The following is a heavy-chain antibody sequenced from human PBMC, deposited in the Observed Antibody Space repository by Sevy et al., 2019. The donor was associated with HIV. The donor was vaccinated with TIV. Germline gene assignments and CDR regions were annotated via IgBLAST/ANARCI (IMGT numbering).Heavy chain of an antibody. CDR2: ISRKSLGT. D-gene: IGHD1-1*01. J-gene: IGHJ4*02. CDR3: AKEGNNSPDKFDS. CDR1: GFTFNKFA. V-gene: IGHV3-23*01. Sequence: GGSLRLSCAASGFTFNKFAMSWVRQAPGKGLEWVSAISRKSLGTYYADPVKGRFSISRDESKNMWYLQMSSLRGDDTAVYYCAKEGNNSPDKFDSWGQGTLVTVSS.